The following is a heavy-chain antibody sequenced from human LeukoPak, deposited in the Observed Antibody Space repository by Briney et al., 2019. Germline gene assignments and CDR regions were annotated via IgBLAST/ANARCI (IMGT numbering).Heavy chain of an antibody. CDR3: AKEGRYYDFWSGYYQGVFGFDY. V-gene: IGHV3-23*01. CDR1: GFTFSSYA. D-gene: IGHD3-3*01. Sequence: PGGSLRLSCAASGFTFSSYAMSWVRQAPGKGLEWVSAISGSGGSTYYADSVKGRFTISRDNSKNTLYLQMNSLRAEDTAVYYCAKEGRYYDFWSGYYQGVFGFDYWGQGTLVTVSS. CDR2: ISGSGGST. J-gene: IGHJ4*02.